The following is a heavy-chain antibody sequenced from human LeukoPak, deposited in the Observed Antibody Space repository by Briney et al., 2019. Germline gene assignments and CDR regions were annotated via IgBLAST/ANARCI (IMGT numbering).Heavy chain of an antibody. CDR3: ARQEYSSGWFLDY. D-gene: IGHD6-19*01. J-gene: IGHJ4*02. V-gene: IGHV3-30*04. CDR1: GFTFSSYA. Sequence: PGGSLRLSCAASGFTFSSYAMHWVRQAPGKGLEWVAVISNAGNNKYYADSVKGRFTISRDNSKNTLYLQMNSLRAEDTAVYYCARQEYSSGWFLDYWGQGTLVTVSS. CDR2: ISNAGNNK.